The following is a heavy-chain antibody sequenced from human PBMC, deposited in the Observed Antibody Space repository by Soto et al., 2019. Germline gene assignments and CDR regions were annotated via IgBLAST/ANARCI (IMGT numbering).Heavy chain of an antibody. J-gene: IGHJ6*02. CDR2: IWHDGSNK. Sequence: GESLSLSCAASGLTFSSYGMRWVRQAPGKGLEWVGVIWHDGSNKYCADSVKGRYTTSRDNSKNTLYLQMNSLRAEDTAVYYCAREMGSSSPYYYFYGMDVWGQGTTVTVSS. D-gene: IGHD6-6*01. CDR3: AREMGSSSPYYYFYGMDV. V-gene: IGHV3-33*01. CDR1: GLTFSSYG.